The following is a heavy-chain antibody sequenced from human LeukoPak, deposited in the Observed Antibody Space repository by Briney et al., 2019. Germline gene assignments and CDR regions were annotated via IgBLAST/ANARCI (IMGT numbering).Heavy chain of an antibody. J-gene: IGHJ4*01. CDR3: AGGSGWITGD. V-gene: IGHV3-7*03. Sequence: PGGSLRLSCSASGFTFGSYWMNWVRQAPGKGPEWVANIKQDGSGINYVDSVKGRFIISRDNAKNSLYLQMNSLRVDDTAVYYCAGGSGWITGDWGHGTLVTVSS. CDR1: GFTFGSYW. D-gene: IGHD1-14*01. CDR2: IKQDGSGI.